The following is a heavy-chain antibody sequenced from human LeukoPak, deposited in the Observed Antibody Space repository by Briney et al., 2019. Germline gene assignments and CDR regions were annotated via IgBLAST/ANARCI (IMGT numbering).Heavy chain of an antibody. J-gene: IGHJ4*02. Sequence: GGSLRLSCAASGFTFSSYEMNWVRQAPGKGLEWVSYISSSGSTIYYADSVEGRFTISRDNAKNSLYLQMNSLRAEDTAVYYCARELLWFGDRLSYWGQGTLVTVSS. D-gene: IGHD3-10*01. CDR2: ISSSGSTI. CDR1: GFTFSSYE. CDR3: ARELLWFGDRLSY. V-gene: IGHV3-48*03.